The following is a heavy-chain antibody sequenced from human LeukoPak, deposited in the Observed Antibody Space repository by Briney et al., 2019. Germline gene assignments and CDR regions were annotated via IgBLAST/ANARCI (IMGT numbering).Heavy chain of an antibody. D-gene: IGHD3-16*02. CDR1: GFTFSSYA. Sequence: PGGSLRLSCAASGFTFSSYAMSWVRQAPGKGLEWVSAISGSGGSTYYADSVKGRFTISRDNSKNTLYLQMNSLRAEDMAVYYCAKLPIMITLGGVIVWGQGTLVTVSS. V-gene: IGHV3-23*01. J-gene: IGHJ4*02. CDR2: ISGSGGST. CDR3: AKLPIMITLGGVIV.